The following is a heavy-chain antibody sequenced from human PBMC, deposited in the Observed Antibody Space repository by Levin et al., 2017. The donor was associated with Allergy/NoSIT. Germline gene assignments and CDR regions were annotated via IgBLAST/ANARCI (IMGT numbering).Heavy chain of an antibody. J-gene: IGHJ4*02. V-gene: IGHV3-21*01. CDR1: GFTFSDYS. CDR3: ARGLGDSL. CDR2: ITTGGTYK. D-gene: IGHD3-16*01. Sequence: GESLMISCAASGFTFSDYSMNWVRQAPGKGLEWVASITTGGTYKYYVDSLRGRFTISRDNAMNSLYLRMNSLRAEDTAVYYCARGLGDSLWGQGTLVTVSS.